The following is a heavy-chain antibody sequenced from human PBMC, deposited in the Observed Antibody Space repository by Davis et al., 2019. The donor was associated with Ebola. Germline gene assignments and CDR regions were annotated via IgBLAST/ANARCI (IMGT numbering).Heavy chain of an antibody. J-gene: IGHJ4*02. CDR2: IFSSDRK. D-gene: IGHD2-2*01. CDR1: GFSLSNARMG. V-gene: IGHV2-26*01. CDR3: AQIIEGTTSSGFDC. Sequence: SGPTLVKPTETLTLTCTVSGFSLSNARMGVSWMRQPPGKALEWLAHIFSSDRKSYSTSLNGRVTISRDTSKSQVVLTMTNVDPVDTATYYCAQIIEGTTSSGFDCWGQGILVTVSS.